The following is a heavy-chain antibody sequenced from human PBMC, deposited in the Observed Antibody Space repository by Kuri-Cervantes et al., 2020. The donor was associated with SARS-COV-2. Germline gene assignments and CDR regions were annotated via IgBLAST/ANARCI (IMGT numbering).Heavy chain of an antibody. CDR1: GGSFSGYY. CDR2: INHSGST. D-gene: IGHD6-6*01. Sequence: SETLSLTCAVYGGSFSGYYWSWIRQPPGKGLEWIGEINHSGSTNYNPSLKGRVTISVDTSKNQFSLKLSSVTAADTAVYYCAREVSSEQLVAFDYWGQGTLVTVSS. CDR3: AREVSSEQLVAFDY. V-gene: IGHV4-34*01. J-gene: IGHJ4*02.